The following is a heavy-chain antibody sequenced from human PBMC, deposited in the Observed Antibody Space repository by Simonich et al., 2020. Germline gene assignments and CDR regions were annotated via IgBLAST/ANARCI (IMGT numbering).Heavy chain of an antibody. CDR2: INPNGGGT. D-gene: IGHD1-1*01. CDR3: ASSKRGYNWNDFDY. J-gene: IGHJ4*02. Sequence: QVQLVQSGAEVKKPGASVKVSCKASGYTFTGYYMHGVRQAPGKGLEGRGWINPNGGGTNYEQKFPGRVTMTRETSISTAYMELSRLRSDDTAVYYCASSKRGYNWNDFDYWGQGTLVTVSS. CDR1: GYTFTGYY. V-gene: IGHV1-2*02.